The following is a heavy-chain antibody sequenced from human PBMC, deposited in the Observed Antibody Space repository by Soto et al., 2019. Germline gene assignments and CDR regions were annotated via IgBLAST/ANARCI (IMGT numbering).Heavy chain of an antibody. V-gene: IGHV3-23*01. CDR2: ITGSGGST. J-gene: IGHJ4*02. CDR1: GFTFSSYA. Sequence: GSRRLSCAASGFTFSSYAISWFRQAPGKGLEWVSAITGSGGSTYYADSVKGRFTISRDTSKNTLFLQMNSLRAEDTAVYYCAKDRYGDYGGIDYWGQGTMVTVSS. D-gene: IGHD4-17*01. CDR3: AKDRYGDYGGIDY.